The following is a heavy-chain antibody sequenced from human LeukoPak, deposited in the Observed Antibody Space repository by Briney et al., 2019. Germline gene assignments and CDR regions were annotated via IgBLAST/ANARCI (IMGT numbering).Heavy chain of an antibody. CDR1: GYTFTSYG. Sequence: ASVKVSCKASGYTFTSYGISWVRQAPGQGLEWMGLISAYNGNTNCAQNLQGRVTMTTDTSTSTAYMELRSLTSDDTAVYYCASLVGATTSFDYWGQGTLVTVSS. V-gene: IGHV1-18*01. J-gene: IGHJ4*02. CDR3: ASLVGATTSFDY. D-gene: IGHD1-26*01. CDR2: ISAYNGNT.